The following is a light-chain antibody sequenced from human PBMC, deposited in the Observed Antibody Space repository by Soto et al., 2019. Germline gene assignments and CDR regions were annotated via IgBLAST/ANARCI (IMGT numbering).Light chain of an antibody. CDR1: SFNIGSNT. V-gene: IGLV1-44*01. J-gene: IGLJ2*01. CDR3: ATWDDSLNGRV. Sequence: QSVLTQPPSASGTPGQRVTISCSGSSFNIGSNTVNWYQQVPGTAPKLLIYSNNQRPSGVPDRFSGSKSGTSASLDITGLQSEDETDYYCATWDDSLNGRVFGRWTKLTVL. CDR2: SNN.